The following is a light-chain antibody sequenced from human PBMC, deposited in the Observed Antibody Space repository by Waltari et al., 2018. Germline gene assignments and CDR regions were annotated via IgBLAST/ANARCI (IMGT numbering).Light chain of an antibody. CDR1: SSNIGRNS. CDR2: SSS. Sequence: QSVLTQPPSASATPGQRVTIPCSGTSSNIGRNSVNWYQQLPGMAPKLLIYSSSQRPSGVPDRFSASKSGTSATLAISGPQSEDEADYYCAAWDDSLTLVVFGGGTKLTVL. V-gene: IGLV1-44*01. CDR3: AAWDDSLTLVV. J-gene: IGLJ2*01.